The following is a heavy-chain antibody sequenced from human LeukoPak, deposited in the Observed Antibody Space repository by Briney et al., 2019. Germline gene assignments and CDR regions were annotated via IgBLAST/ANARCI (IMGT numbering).Heavy chain of an antibody. Sequence: SETLSLTCTVSGGSVSSGSYYWSWIRQPPGKGLEWIGYIYYSGSTSYNPSLKSRVTISVDTSKNQFSLKLSSVTAADTAVYYCARTPRSYGAEGYWGQGTLVTVSS. D-gene: IGHD4-17*01. CDR2: IYYSGST. V-gene: IGHV4-61*01. J-gene: IGHJ4*02. CDR1: GGSVSSGSYY. CDR3: ARTPRSYGAEGY.